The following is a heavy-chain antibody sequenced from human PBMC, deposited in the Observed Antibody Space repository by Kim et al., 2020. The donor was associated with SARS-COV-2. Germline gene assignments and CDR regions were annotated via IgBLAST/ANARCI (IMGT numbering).Heavy chain of an antibody. V-gene: IGHV4-39*01. Sequence: SLKSRVTISVDTSKNQFSLKLSSVTAADTAVYYCARQIRSPAARYFAFDIWGQGTMVTVSS. D-gene: IGHD2-2*01. CDR3: ARQIRSPAARYFAFDI. J-gene: IGHJ3*02.